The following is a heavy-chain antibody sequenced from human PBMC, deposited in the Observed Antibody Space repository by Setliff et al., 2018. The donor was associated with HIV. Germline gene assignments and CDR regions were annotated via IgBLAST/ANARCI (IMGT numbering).Heavy chain of an antibody. J-gene: IGHJ4*02. CDR2: IIPIFGTA. CDR1: GGTFSSYA. V-gene: IGHV1-69*13. D-gene: IGHD2-15*01. Sequence: SVKVSCKASGGTFSSYAISWVRQAPGQGLEWMGGIIPIFGTANYAQKFQGRVKITADESTSTAYMELSSLRSEDTAVYYCARDGGYCSGGSCSESGYWGQGTLVTVSS. CDR3: ARDGGYCSGGSCSESGY.